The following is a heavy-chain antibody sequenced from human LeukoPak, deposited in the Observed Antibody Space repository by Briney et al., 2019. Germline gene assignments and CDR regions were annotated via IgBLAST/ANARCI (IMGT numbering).Heavy chain of an antibody. CDR2: ISGSRGST. CDR3: ANKYYYDSSGYSGS. Sequence: PGGTLRLSFAASGFSFSSYGMSWVRQAPGKGLEWVSAISGSRGSTHYADSVKGRFTISRDNSKNTLYLQMNSLRAEDTAVYYCANKYYYDSSGYSGSSGQGTLVTVSS. V-gene: IGHV3-23*01. CDR1: GFSFSSYG. D-gene: IGHD3-22*01. J-gene: IGHJ5*02.